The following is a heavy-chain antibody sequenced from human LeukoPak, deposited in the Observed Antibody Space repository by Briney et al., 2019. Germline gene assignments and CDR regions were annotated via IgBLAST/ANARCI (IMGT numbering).Heavy chain of an antibody. V-gene: IGHV4-39*01. D-gene: IGHD3-10*01. CDR2: IYYSGST. CDR3: ARHRRSKSSGTRGDAFDI. Sequence: SETLSLTCTVSGGSISSSSYYWGWIRQPPGKGLEWIGSIYYSGSTYYNPSLKSRVTISVDTSKNQFSLKLSSVTAADTAVYYCARHRRSKSSGTRGDAFDIWGQGTMVTVSS. J-gene: IGHJ3*02. CDR1: GGSISSSSYY.